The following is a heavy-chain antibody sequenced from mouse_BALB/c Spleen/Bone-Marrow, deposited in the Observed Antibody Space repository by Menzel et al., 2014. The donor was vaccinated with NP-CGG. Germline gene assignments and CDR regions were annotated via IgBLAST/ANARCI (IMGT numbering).Heavy chain of an antibody. CDR3: ARGNYYGNLDY. Sequence: EVKVEESGGGLVQPGGSLKLSRAASGFDFRRYWMSWVRQAPGKGLQWIGEINPDSRTINYTPSLKDKFIISRDNAKNTLYLQMSKVRSEDTALYYCARGNYYGNLDYWGQGTTLTVSS. D-gene: IGHD2-1*01. V-gene: IGHV4-1*02. J-gene: IGHJ2*01. CDR2: INPDSRTI. CDR1: GFDFRRYW.